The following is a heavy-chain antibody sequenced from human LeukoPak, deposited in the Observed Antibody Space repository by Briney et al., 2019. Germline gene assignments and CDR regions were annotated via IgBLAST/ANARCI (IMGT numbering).Heavy chain of an antibody. J-gene: IGHJ5*02. CDR3: TRGSIAVPYNWFDP. CDR1: GYTFSSYD. D-gene: IGHD6-19*01. Sequence: GASVKVSCKASGYTFSSYDINWVRQATGQGLEWMGWMNPNSGNTGYAQKFQGRVTMSRDTSMSTAYMVLSSLRSEDTAIYYCTRGSIAVPYNWFDPWGQGTLVTVSS. V-gene: IGHV1-8*01. CDR2: MNPNSGNT.